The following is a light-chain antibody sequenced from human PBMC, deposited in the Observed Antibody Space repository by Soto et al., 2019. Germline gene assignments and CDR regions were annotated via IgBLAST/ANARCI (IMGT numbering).Light chain of an antibody. V-gene: IGLV2-8*01. CDR3: SSYAGSNMGV. Sequence: HSALTQPPSASGSPGQSVTISCTGTSSDVGGYKFVSWYQQHPGKAPKLLIYEVTQRPSGVPDRFSGSKSGNTASLTVSGLQAEDDADYYCSSYAGSNMGVFGTGTKVTVL. J-gene: IGLJ1*01. CDR2: EVT. CDR1: SSDVGGYKF.